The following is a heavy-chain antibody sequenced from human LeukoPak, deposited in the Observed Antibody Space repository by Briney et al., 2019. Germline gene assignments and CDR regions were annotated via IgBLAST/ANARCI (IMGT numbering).Heavy chain of an antibody. CDR1: GFTFSSYA. V-gene: IGHV3-23*01. D-gene: IGHD6-13*01. CDR2: ISGSGGST. Sequence: QPGGSLRLSCAASGFTFSSYAMGWAGQAPGKGLEWVSAISGSGGSTYYADSVKGRFTIYRDNSKNTLYRQRHSLRAEDTAVYYCAHISSSWPDYWGQGTLVSVS. J-gene: IGHJ4*02. CDR3: AHISSSWPDY.